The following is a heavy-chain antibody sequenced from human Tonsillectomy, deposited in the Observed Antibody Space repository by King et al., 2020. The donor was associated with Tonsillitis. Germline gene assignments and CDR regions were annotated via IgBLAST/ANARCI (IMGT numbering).Heavy chain of an antibody. Sequence: VQLVESGAEVKKPGESLRISCKGSGYSFTSYWISWVRQMPGKGLEWMGRIDPSDSYTNYSPSFQGHVTLSADKSISTDYLQWSSLKASDTAMYYCARHGPFMVRGVIITLGAFDIWGQGTMVTVSS. V-gene: IGHV5-10-1*03. D-gene: IGHD3-10*01. CDR1: GYSFTSYW. J-gene: IGHJ3*02. CDR2: IDPSDSYT. CDR3: ARHGPFMVRGVIITLGAFDI.